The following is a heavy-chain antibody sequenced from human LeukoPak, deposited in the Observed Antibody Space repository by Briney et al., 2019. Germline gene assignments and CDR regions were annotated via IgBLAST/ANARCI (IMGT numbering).Heavy chain of an antibody. V-gene: IGHV3-48*02. Sequence: GGSLRLSCAASGFIFGDYSMNWVRQAPGKGLEWISYISGGSSDLHYADSVKGRFTISRDNAKNSLYLQMNSLRDEDTAVYYCVRDPVRRFDYRGQGALVTVSS. CDR2: ISGGSSDL. CDR3: VRDPVRRFDY. J-gene: IGHJ4*02. D-gene: IGHD3-10*01. CDR1: GFIFGDYS.